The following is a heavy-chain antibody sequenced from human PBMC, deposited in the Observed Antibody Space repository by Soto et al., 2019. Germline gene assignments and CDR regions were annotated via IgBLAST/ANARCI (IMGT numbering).Heavy chain of an antibody. CDR2: IYHSGTT. CDR1: DGSISSSNW. D-gene: IGHD3-9*01. Sequence: QVQLQESGPGLVKPSETLSLTCAVSDGSISSSNWWSWVRQPPGKGLEWIGEIYHSGTTNYSPSLMSRVTISIETSNNQFSLKLNSVTAADTAVYYCARGRYFDWLSMSHFDDWGQGILVTVSS. J-gene: IGHJ4*02. V-gene: IGHV4-4*02. CDR3: ARGRYFDWLSMSHFDD.